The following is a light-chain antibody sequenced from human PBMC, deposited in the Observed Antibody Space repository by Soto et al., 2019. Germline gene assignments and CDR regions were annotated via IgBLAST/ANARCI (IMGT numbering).Light chain of an antibody. CDR2: EVS. CDR1: SRDVGAYNY. J-gene: IGLJ3*02. CDR3: ASNTSSSPGV. V-gene: IGLV2-14*01. Sequence: QSALTQPASVSGSPGQSITISCTGTSRDVGAYNYVSWYQQHPGKAPKLMIYEVSSRPSGVSTRFCGSKSGNTASLTVSGRLAEGEADYYRASNTSSSPGVFGGGTKLTVL.